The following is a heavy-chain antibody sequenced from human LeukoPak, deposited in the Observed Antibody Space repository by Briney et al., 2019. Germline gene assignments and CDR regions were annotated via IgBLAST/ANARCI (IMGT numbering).Heavy chain of an antibody. CDR2: FDPEDGET. CDR3: ARAKKRITIFGVVIMTHFDY. CDR1: GYTLTELS. D-gene: IGHD3-3*01. Sequence: ASVKVSCKVSGYTLTELSMHWVRQAPGKGLEWMGGFDPEDGETIYAQKFQGRVTMTEDTSTDTAYMELSSLRSEDTAVYYCARAKKRITIFGVVIMTHFDYWGQGTLVTVSS. V-gene: IGHV1-24*01. J-gene: IGHJ4*02.